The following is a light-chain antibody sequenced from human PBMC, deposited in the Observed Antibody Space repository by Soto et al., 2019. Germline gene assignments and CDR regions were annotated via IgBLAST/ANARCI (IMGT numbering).Light chain of an antibody. CDR1: SSDVGGYNY. J-gene: IGLJ1*01. Sequence: QSALTQPASVSGSPGQSITISCTGTSSDVGGYNYVSWYQQHPGKAPKVMIYEVSNRPSGVSNRFSGSKSGSTASLTISGLQAEDEADYYCSSYATASTPFYVFGTGTKVTVL. V-gene: IGLV2-14*01. CDR3: SSYATASTPFYV. CDR2: EVS.